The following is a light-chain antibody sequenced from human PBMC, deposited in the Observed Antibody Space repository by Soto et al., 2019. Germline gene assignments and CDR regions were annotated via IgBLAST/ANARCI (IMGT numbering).Light chain of an antibody. J-gene: IGLJ2*01. CDR2: EVS. CDR1: SSDVGGYNY. V-gene: IGLV2-14*01. CDR3: SSYASSRDVF. Sequence: QSALTQPASVSGSPGQSITISCTGTSSDVGGYNYVSWYQQYPGKAPKLMIYEVSNRPSGVSNRFSGSKSGNTASLTISGLQAEDEADYYCSSYASSRDVFFGGGTKLTVL.